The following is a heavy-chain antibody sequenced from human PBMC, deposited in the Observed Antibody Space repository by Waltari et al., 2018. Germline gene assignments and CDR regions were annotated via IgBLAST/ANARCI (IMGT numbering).Heavy chain of an antibody. CDR3: ARDRRGYFDY. V-gene: IGHV3-21*05. J-gene: IGHJ4*02. D-gene: IGHD3-16*01. CDR2: ISGDSRFI. CDR1: GFTFSGYS. Sequence: EVQLVESGGGLVKRGGSLRLSCEASGFTFSGYSMNWVRQAPGKGLGCVSCISGDSRFIYYADSVNGRFTISSDDAKNSLYLQMNSLRVEDTAVYYCARDRRGYFDYWGPGTLVSVSS.